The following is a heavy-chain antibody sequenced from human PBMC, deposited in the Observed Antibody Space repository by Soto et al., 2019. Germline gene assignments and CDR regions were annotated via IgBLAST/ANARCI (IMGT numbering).Heavy chain of an antibody. D-gene: IGHD4-17*01. V-gene: IGHV4-4*07. Sequence: SETLSLTCSVSGGSMSKFYWSWIRKTAGKGLEWMGRVYATGTSDYNPSLRSRIAMSVDISKKTFSLRLRSVTAADTGVYYCVRDGSKTLRDCFDPWGQGRLVTVSS. CDR3: VRDGSKTLRDCFDP. CDR1: GGSMSKFY. J-gene: IGHJ5*02. CDR2: VYATGTS.